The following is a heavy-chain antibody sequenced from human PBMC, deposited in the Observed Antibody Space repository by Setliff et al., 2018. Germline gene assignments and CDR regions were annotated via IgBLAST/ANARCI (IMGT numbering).Heavy chain of an antibody. D-gene: IGHD2-15*01. CDR2: IYYSGST. CDR1: GGSISSGGYY. J-gene: IGHJ4*02. Sequence: SETLSLTCTVSGGSISSGGYYWSWIRQHPGKGPEWIGYIYYSGSTYYNPSLKSRVTISVDTSKNQFSLKLSSVTAADTAVYYCASGRHCSGGSCSNYWGQGTLVTVSS. CDR3: ASGRHCSGGSCSNY. V-gene: IGHV4-31*03.